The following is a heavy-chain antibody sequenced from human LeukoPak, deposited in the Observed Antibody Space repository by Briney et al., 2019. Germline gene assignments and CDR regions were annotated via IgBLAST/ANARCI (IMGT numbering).Heavy chain of an antibody. V-gene: IGHV3-66*01. D-gene: IGHD6-19*01. CDR2: IYLGGRT. CDR3: AKDLAAVAGPHWYFDL. Sequence: GGSLRLSCAASGFTVSSTYMTWVRQAPGKGLEWVSVIYLGGRTDYADSVMGRFTISRDNSKNMLYLQMNSLRVADTAVYYCAKDLAAVAGPHWYFDLWGRGTLVTVSS. J-gene: IGHJ2*01. CDR1: GFTVSSTY.